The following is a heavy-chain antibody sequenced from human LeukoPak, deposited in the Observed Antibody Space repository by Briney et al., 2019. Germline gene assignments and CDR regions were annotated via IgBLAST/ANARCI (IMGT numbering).Heavy chain of an antibody. V-gene: IGHV4-61*02. Sequence: SETLSLTCTVSGGSISSGSHYWSRIRQPAGKGLEWIGRIYPSGSTNYNPSLKSRVTISVDTSKNQFSLKLSSVTAADTAVYHCARVSSRDSRFDPWGQGTLVTVSS. CDR3: ARVSSRDSRFDP. D-gene: IGHD5-24*01. J-gene: IGHJ5*02. CDR1: GGSISSGSHY. CDR2: IYPSGST.